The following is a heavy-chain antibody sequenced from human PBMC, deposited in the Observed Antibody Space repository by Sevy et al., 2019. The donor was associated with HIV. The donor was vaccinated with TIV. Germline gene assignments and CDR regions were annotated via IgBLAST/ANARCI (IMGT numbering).Heavy chain of an antibody. Sequence: GGSLRLSCAASGFTFGRYEMNWVRQGPGKGLEWVSHISTGGLDGGGQIYYADSVKGRFIISRDNAKNSLYLQMNSLRAEDTAVYYCATSRRDDYNYYYDSWGQGTLVTVSS. J-gene: IGHJ4*02. CDR2: ISTGGLDGGGQI. V-gene: IGHV3-48*03. CDR3: ATSRRDDYNYYYDS. D-gene: IGHD4-4*01. CDR1: GFTFGRYE.